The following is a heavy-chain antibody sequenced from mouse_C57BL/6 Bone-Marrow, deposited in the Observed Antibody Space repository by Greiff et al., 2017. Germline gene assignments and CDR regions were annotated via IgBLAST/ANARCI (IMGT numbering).Heavy chain of an antibody. J-gene: IGHJ4*01. CDR3: ARQTAQATLLMNY. CDR1: GYTFTSYW. D-gene: IGHD3-2*02. CDR2: INPSNGGT. V-gene: IGHV1-53*01. Sequence: QVQLQQPGTELVKPGASVKLSCKASGYTFTSYWMHWVKQRPGQGLEWIGNINPSNGGTNYNEKFKNKATLTVDKSSSTAYMQLSSLTSEDSAVYYCARQTAQATLLMNYWCQGSSVTVSS.